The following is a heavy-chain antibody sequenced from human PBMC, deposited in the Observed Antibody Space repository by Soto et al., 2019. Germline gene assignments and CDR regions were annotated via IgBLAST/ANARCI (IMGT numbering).Heavy chain of an antibody. Sequence: QVTLKESGPVLVKPTETLTLTCTVSGFSLSNARMGVSWIRQPPGKALEWLAHIFSNDEKSYSTSLKSRLTISKDTSKSQVVLTMTNMDPVETATYYCARLRDLSGSHCDYWGQGTLVTVSS. CDR1: GFSLSNARMG. CDR3: ARLRDLSGSHCDY. CDR2: IFSNDEK. J-gene: IGHJ4*02. D-gene: IGHD1-26*01. V-gene: IGHV2-26*01.